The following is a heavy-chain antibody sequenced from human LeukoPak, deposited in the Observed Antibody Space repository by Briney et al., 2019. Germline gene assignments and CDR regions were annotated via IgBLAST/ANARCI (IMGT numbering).Heavy chain of an antibody. V-gene: IGHV4-59*01. CDR3: ARATPLVVVTATRFDY. J-gene: IGHJ4*02. CDR1: GGSISSYY. Sequence: SETLSLTCTVSGGSISSYYWSWIRQPPGKGLEWIGYIYYSGGTNYNPSLKSRVTISVDTSKTQFSLKLSSVTAADTAVYYCARATPLVVVTATRFDYWGQGTLVTVSS. D-gene: IGHD2-21*02. CDR2: IYYSGGT.